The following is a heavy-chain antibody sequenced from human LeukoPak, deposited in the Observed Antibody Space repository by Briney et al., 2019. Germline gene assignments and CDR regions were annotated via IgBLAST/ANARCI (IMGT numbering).Heavy chain of an antibody. CDR1: GFTFSSYA. CDR3: ARAPESNYCSGGSCYSAFAY. CDR2: ISYDGSNK. D-gene: IGHD2-15*01. Sequence: PGGSLRLSCAASGFTFSSYAMHWVRQAPGKGLEWVAVISYDGSNKYYADSVKGRFTISRDNSKNTLYLQMNSLRAEDTAVYYCARAPESNYCSGGSCYSAFAYWGQGTLVTVSS. J-gene: IGHJ4*02. V-gene: IGHV3-30*04.